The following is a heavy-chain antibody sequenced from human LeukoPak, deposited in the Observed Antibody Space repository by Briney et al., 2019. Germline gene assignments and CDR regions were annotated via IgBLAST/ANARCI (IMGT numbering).Heavy chain of an antibody. CDR1: GFTFSNYG. Sequence: GRSLRLSCAASGFTFSNYGMHWVRQAPGKGLEWVAVISDDGSNKHYTDSVKGRFTISRDNSKNTLYLQMNSLRAEDTAVYYCAKREVWGQGTLVTVSS. V-gene: IGHV3-30*18. CDR3: AKREV. J-gene: IGHJ4*02. D-gene: IGHD1-26*01. CDR2: ISDDGSNK.